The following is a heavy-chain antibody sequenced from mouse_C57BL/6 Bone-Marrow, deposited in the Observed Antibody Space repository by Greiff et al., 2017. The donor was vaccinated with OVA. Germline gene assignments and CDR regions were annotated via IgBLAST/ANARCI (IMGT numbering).Heavy chain of an antibody. CDR2: IYPGDGDT. Sequence: VQLQQSGAELVKPGASVKISCKASGYAFRSYWMNWVKQRPGKGLEWIGQIYPGDGDTTYNGKFKGKATLTADKSSSTAYMQLSSLTSEDSAVYFCARRGYYGMGFAYWGQGTLVTVSA. D-gene: IGHD1-1*01. CDR3: ARRGYYGMGFAY. V-gene: IGHV1-80*01. CDR1: GYAFRSYW. J-gene: IGHJ3*01.